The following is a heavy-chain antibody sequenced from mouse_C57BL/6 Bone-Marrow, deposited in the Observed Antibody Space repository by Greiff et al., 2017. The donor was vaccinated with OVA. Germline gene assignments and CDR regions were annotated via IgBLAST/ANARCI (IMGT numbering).Heavy chain of an antibody. V-gene: IGHV3-6*01. CDR2: ISYDGSN. CDR1: GYSITSGYY. J-gene: IGHJ2*01. CDR3: ARDLVFDY. Sequence: EVQLQESGPGLVKPSQSLSLTCSVTGYSITSGYYWNWIRQFPGNKLEWMGYISYDGSNNYNPSLKNRISITRDTSKNQFFLKLNSVTTEDTATYYCARDLVFDYWGQGTTLTVSS.